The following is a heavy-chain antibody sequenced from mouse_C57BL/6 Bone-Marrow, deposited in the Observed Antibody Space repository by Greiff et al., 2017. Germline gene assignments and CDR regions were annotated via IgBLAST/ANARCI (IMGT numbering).Heavy chain of an antibody. CDR2: IDPETGGT. J-gene: IGHJ2*01. CDR1: GYTFTDYE. CDR3: TRSMGREDYFDY. Sequence: QVQLQQSGAELVRPGASVTLSCKASGYTFTDYEMHWVKQTPVHGLEWIGAIDPETGGTAYNQKFKGKAILTADKSSSTAYMELRSLTSEDSAVYYCTRSMGREDYFDYWGQGTTLTVSS. D-gene: IGHD4-1*01. V-gene: IGHV1-15*01.